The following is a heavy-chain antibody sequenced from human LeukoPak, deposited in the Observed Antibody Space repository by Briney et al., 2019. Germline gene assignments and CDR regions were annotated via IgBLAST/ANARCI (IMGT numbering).Heavy chain of an antibody. CDR3: ARDSITMVRGVISTHIDY. CDR2: IYTSGST. J-gene: IGHJ4*02. D-gene: IGHD3-10*01. V-gene: IGHV4-4*07. CDR1: GGSTSSYY. Sequence: PSETLSLTCTVSGGSTSSYYWSWIRQPAGKGLEWIGRIYTSGSTNYNPSLKSRVTMSVDTSTNQFSLKLSSVTAADTAVYYCARDSITMVRGVISTHIDYWGQGTLVTV.